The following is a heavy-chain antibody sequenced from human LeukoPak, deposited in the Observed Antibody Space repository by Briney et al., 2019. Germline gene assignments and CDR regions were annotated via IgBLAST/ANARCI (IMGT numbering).Heavy chain of an antibody. CDR3: ARDTRLMYYFDF. CDR1: GFTFSNYA. D-gene: IGHD2-2*01. Sequence: GGSLRLSCAASGFTFSNYAMTWVRQAPGRGLEWISTITRFTGTTYYAGSVKGRFTISRGDSNNTLYLQMNNLRAGDTAVYCCARDTRLMYYFDFWGQGALVTVSS. CDR2: ITRFTGTT. J-gene: IGHJ4*02. V-gene: IGHV3-23*01.